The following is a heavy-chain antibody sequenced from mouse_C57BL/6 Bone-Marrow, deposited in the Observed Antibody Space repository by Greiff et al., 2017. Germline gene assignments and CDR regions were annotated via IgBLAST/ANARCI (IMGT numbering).Heavy chain of an antibody. Sequence: VQLQQSGAELVRPGTSVKVSCKASGYAFTNYLIEWVKQRPGQGLEWIGVINPGSGGTNYNEKFKGKATLTADKSSSTAYMQLSSLTSEDSAVYFCARWRYYFDYWGQGTTLTVSS. CDR1: GYAFTNYL. CDR2: INPGSGGT. V-gene: IGHV1-54*01. J-gene: IGHJ2*01. CDR3: ARWRYYFDY.